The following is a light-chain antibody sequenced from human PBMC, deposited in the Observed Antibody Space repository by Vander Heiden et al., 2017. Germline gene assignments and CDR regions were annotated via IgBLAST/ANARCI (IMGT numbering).Light chain of an antibody. CDR3: QQYYTTPRT. V-gene: IGKV4-1*01. Sequence: DIVMTQSPDSLAVSLGERATNNCKSSQSVLYSSNNKNYLAWYQQTPGQPPKLLIYWASTRESGVPDRFSGSGSGTDFTLTISSLQAEDVAVYYCQQYYTTPRTFGQGTKVEIK. J-gene: IGKJ1*01. CDR1: QSVLYSSNNKNY. CDR2: WAS.